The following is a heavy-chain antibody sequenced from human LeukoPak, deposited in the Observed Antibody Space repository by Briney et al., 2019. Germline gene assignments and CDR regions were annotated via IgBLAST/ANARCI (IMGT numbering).Heavy chain of an antibody. CDR2: ISSSSSYI. J-gene: IGHJ4*02. CDR1: GFTFSSYS. D-gene: IGHD3-16*02. V-gene: IGHV3-21*04. Sequence: GGSLRLSCAASGFTFSSYSMNWVRQAPGKGLEWVSSISSSSSYIYYADSVKGRFTISRDNSKNTLYLQTNSLRAEDTAVYYCARTYYDYVWGSYRFYYFDYWGQGTLVTVSS. CDR3: ARTYYDYVWGSYRFYYFDY.